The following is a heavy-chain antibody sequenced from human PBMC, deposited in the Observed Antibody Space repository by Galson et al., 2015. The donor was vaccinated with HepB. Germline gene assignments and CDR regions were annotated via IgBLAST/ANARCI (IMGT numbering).Heavy chain of an antibody. CDR2: ISAYNGNT. D-gene: IGHD4-17*01. Sequence: SVKVSCKASGYTFTSYGISWVRQAPGQGLEWMGWISAYNGNTNYAQKLQGRVTMTTDTSTSTAYMELRSLRSDDTAVYYCAGSYGDYKRGNWFDPWGQGTLVTVSS. J-gene: IGHJ5*02. CDR3: AGSYGDYKRGNWFDP. CDR1: GYTFTSYG. V-gene: IGHV1-18*01.